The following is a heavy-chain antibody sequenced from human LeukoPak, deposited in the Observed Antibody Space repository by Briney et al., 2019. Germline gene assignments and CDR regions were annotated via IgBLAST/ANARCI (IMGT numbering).Heavy chain of an antibody. D-gene: IGHD3-10*01. CDR2: ISHSGTT. J-gene: IGHJ4*02. V-gene: IGHV4-4*02. CDR1: GGSIDINNY. CDR3: ARHMTWGARGPFDY. Sequence: PSETLSLTCAVSGGSIDINNYWSWVRQAPGKGLEWIGEISHSGTTNYSPSLRSRVAMSLDRANNQFSLNLSSVTAADTAVYYCARHMTWGARGPFDYWGQGTLVTASS.